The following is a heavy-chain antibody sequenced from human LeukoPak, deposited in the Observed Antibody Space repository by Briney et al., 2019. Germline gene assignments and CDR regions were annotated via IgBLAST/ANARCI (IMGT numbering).Heavy chain of an antibody. Sequence: TSETLSLTCAVYGGSFSGYYWGWIRQPPGKGLEWIGEINHSGGTNYNPSLKSRVTISVDTSKNQFSLKLSSVTAADTAVYYCARSRDIVATISPSFDYWGQGTLVTVSS. CDR2: INHSGGT. D-gene: IGHD5-12*01. V-gene: IGHV4-34*01. J-gene: IGHJ4*02. CDR1: GGSFSGYY. CDR3: ARSRDIVATISPSFDY.